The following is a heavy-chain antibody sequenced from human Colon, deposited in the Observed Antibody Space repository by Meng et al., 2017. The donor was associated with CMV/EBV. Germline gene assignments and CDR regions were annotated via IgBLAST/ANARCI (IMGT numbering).Heavy chain of an antibody. CDR1: NGSFSGYF. V-gene: IGHV4-34*12. D-gene: IGHD2-2*01. CDR2: IFRDGST. J-gene: IGHJ4*02. Sequence: QEQLTPGGRGLLKPSETLSLTCGVYNGSFSGYFWTWIRQPPGKGLEWIGEIFRDGSTKYNPSLQSRVTMSVDTSKNHFSLNLRSVTAADTAVYFCARATKPNCWEVLEYWGQGTLVTVSS. CDR3: ARATKPNCWEVLEY.